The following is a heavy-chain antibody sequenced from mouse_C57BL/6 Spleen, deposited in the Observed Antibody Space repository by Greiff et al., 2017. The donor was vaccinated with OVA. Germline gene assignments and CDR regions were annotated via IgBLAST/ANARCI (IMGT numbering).Heavy chain of an antibody. Sequence: VQLQQSGAELVRPGASVKLSCTASGFNIKDDYMHWVKQRPEQGLEWIGWIDPENGDTEYASKFQGKATITADTSSNTAYLQLSSLTSEDTAVYYCTTRVTTVVAKAMDYWGQGTSVTVSS. J-gene: IGHJ4*01. CDR1: GFNIKDDY. V-gene: IGHV14-4*01. CDR3: TTRVTTVVAKAMDY. D-gene: IGHD1-1*01. CDR2: IDPENGDT.